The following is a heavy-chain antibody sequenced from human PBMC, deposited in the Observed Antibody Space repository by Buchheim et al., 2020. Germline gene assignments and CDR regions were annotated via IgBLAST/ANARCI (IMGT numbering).Heavy chain of an antibody. J-gene: IGHJ4*02. V-gene: IGHV5-51*01. CDR3: ARTPGASTVFFFNH. CDR1: GYTFTHFW. CDR2: IYPGDSDT. Sequence: EVQLVQSGAEVKKPGESFKISCEASGYTFTHFWIAWVRQTPGRGLEWMGVIYPGDSDTRYNPSFQGHVTISADASVNPAYLQWSSLKAPDTAIYYCARTPGASTVFFFNHWGQGTL. D-gene: IGHD2-15*01.